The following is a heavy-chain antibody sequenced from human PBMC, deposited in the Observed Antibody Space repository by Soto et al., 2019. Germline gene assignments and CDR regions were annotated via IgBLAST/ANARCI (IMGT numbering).Heavy chain of an antibody. J-gene: IGHJ4*02. CDR1: GYTFTRHY. CDR3: ARENYRALDY. D-gene: IGHD3-10*01. CDR2: INPSGGDT. Sequence: ASVKVSCKASGYTFTRHYIHWVRQAPGQGLEWMGIINPSGGDTSYALRFQGRVTMTRDTSTNTVYMEVSRLRSEDTAFYYCARENYRALDYWGQGALVTVPQ. V-gene: IGHV1-46*01.